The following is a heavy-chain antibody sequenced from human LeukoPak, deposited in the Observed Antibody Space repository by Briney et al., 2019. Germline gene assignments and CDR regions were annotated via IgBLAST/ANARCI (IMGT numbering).Heavy chain of an antibody. Sequence: PGGSLRLSCVASGFTFSSYWMSWVRQAPGKGLEWVANIKQDGSEKDYVDSVKGRFTISRDNAKNSLYLQMNSLRAEDTAVYYCARPADRGHYNWFDPWGQGTLVTVS. CDR3: ARPADRGHYNWFDP. CDR1: GFTFSSYW. V-gene: IGHV3-7*04. J-gene: IGHJ5*02. CDR2: IKQDGSEK. D-gene: IGHD3-10*01.